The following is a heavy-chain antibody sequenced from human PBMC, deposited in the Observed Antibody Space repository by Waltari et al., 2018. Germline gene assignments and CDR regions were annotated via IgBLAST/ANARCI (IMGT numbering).Heavy chain of an antibody. D-gene: IGHD2-8*01. CDR1: GGTFSSYT. Sequence: QVQLVQSGAGVKKPGSSVKVSCKASGGTFSSYTISWVRPATGQGLEWMGRIIPILGIANYAQKFHGRVTITADKSTSTAYMELSSLRSEDTAGYYCARVGVYRTNGVRSGGGGFDYWGQGTLVTVSS. V-gene: IGHV1-69*02. CDR2: IIPILGIA. CDR3: ARVGVYRTNGVRSGGGGFDY. J-gene: IGHJ4*02.